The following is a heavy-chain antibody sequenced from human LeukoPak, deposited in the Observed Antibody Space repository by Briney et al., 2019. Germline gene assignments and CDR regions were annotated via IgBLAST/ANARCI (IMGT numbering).Heavy chain of an antibody. CDR3: ARGQRGEGYSGYDAEPYYFDY. J-gene: IGHJ4*02. D-gene: IGHD5-12*01. Sequence: SETLSLTCTVSGGSISSSSYYWGWIRQPPGKGLEWIGSIYYSGSTYYNPSLKSRVTISVDTSKNQFSLKLSSVTAADTAVYYCARGQRGEGYSGYDAEPYYFDYWGQGTLVTVSS. V-gene: IGHV4-39*01. CDR1: GGSISSSSYY. CDR2: IYYSGST.